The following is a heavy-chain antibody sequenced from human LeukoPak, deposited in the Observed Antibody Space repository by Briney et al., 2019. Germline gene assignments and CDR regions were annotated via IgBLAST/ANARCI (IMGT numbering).Heavy chain of an antibody. Sequence: GSLRLSCAASGFTFSNDWMHWVRQAPGKGLVWVSRINTDGSTTTYADSVKGRFTISRDNAKNTLYLQMNSLRVEDTAVYYCVRSRGGSYHYWGQGTLVTVSS. CDR1: GFTFSNDW. V-gene: IGHV3-74*01. CDR3: VRSRGGSYHY. J-gene: IGHJ4*02. D-gene: IGHD3-16*02. CDR2: INTDGSTT.